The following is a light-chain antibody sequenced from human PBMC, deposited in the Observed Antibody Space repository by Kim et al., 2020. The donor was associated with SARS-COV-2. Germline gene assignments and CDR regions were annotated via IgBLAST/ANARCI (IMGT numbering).Light chain of an antibody. J-gene: IGLJ2*01. CDR1: KLGDKY. CDR3: QAWDSSTVV. V-gene: IGLV3-1*01. CDR2: QDS. Sequence: SVSPGQTASITCPGDKLGDKYVCWYQQKPGQSPVLVIYQDSRRPSGIPERFSGSNSGNTATLTNSGTQAMDEADYYCQAWDSSTVVFGGGTQLTVL.